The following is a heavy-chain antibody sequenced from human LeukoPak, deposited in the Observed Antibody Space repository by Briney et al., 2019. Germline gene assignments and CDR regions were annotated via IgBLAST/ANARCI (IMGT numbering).Heavy chain of an antibody. CDR2: IIPIFGTA. CDR3: AKDGVDSSGYSVSFDY. D-gene: IGHD3-22*01. CDR1: GGTFSSYA. J-gene: IGHJ4*02. V-gene: IGHV1-69*13. Sequence: EASVKVSCKASGGTFSSYAISWVRQAPGQGLEWMGGIIPIFGTANYAQKFQGRVTITADESTSTAYMELSSLRSEDTAVYYCAKDGVDSSGYSVSFDYWGQGTLVTVSS.